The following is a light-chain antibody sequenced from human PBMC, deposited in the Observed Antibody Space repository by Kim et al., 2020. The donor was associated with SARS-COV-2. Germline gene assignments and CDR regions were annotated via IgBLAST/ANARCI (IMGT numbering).Light chain of an antibody. J-gene: IGLJ3*02. CDR1: NIGSKS. CDR3: QVWDSSTAV. V-gene: IGLV3-9*01. CDR2: RDT. Sequence: SVALGQTARITCGGNNIGSKSGHCDNQKPGQDPVLVIYRDTNRPSGNPQRFSGSNSGNTTTLTISRAQAGDEADHYCQVWDSSTAVLGGGNQLTVL.